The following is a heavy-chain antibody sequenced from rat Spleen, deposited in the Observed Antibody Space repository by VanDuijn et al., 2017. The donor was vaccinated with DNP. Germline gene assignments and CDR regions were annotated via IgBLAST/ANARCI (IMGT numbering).Heavy chain of an antibody. J-gene: IGHJ2*01. CDR3: VGRPPPTRGPFDY. CDR1: GITFSDHN. CDR2: FSYDGSDT. Sequence: EVQLVESGGGLVQPGRSLKLSCAVSGITFSDHNMAWVRQAPKKSLEWVATFSYDGSDTYYRDSMKGRFTIPRDNAKSTLYLQMDSLRSEDTATYYCVGRPPPTRGPFDYWGQGVTVTVSS. D-gene: IGHD1-4*01. V-gene: IGHV5-7*01.